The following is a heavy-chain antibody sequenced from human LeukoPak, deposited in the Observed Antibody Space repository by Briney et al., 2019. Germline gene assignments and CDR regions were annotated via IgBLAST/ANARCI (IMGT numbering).Heavy chain of an antibody. CDR2: TSAYNGNT. CDR3: ARDIIYGAKPDAFDI. CDR1: GYTFTSYG. V-gene: IGHV1-18*01. J-gene: IGHJ3*02. D-gene: IGHD4-17*01. Sequence: ASVKVSCKASGYTFTSYGISWVRQAPGQGLEWMGWTSAYNGNTNYAQKLQGRVTMTTDTSTSTAYMELRSLRSDDTAVYYCARDIIYGAKPDAFDIWGQGTMVTVSS.